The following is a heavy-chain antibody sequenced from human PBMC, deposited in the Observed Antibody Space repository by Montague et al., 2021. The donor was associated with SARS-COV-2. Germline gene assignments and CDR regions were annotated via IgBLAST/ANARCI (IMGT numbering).Heavy chain of an antibody. V-gene: IGHV4-59*08. J-gene: IGHJ6*02. Sequence: SETLSLTCTVSGGSITNDDWSWIRQPPGKGLEWIVNIFKNGDIDYNPSLRSRVIISVDTSKSQFSLKVTSVTAADTAAYYCAGCYERALDVWGQGTTVTVSS. CDR2: IFKNGDI. CDR3: AGCYERALDV. D-gene: IGHD3-16*01. CDR1: GGSITNDD.